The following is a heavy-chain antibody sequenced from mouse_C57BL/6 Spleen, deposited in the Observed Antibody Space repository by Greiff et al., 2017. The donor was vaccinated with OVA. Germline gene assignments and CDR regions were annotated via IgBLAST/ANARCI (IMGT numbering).Heavy chain of an antibody. V-gene: IGHV1-81*01. D-gene: IGHD2-3*01. CDR2: IYPRSGNT. J-gene: IGHJ2*01. CDR3: ARWGIYDGYYVGY. Sequence: QVHVKQSGAELARPGASVKLSCKASGYTFTSYGISWVKQRTGQGLEWIGEIYPRSGNTYYNEKFKGKATLTADKSSSTAYMELRSLTSEDSAVYFCARWGIYDGYYVGYWGQGTTLTVSS. CDR1: GYTFTSYG.